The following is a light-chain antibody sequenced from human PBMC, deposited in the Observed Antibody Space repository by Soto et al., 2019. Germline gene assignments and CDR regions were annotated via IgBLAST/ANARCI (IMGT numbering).Light chain of an antibody. CDR1: QNINSY. CDR3: QQNYNTPPIT. V-gene: IGKV1-39*01. CDR2: AAS. Sequence: DIQMTQSPSSLSASVGDRVTISCRASQNINSYLNWYQHKPGTAPKLLIYAASSLQSGVQSRFSGSGSGTDFTLNISSLQPEDFATYYCQQNYNTPPITFGQGTRLEIK. J-gene: IGKJ5*01.